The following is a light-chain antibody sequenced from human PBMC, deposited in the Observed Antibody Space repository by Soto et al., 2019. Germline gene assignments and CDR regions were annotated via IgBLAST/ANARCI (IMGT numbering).Light chain of an antibody. Sequence: TTSPHTLSVSLGARATLSCRASQSVRSYLAWFQQKLGQPPRLRIYDESKRATGIPARFSGSGSGTDFTLTINSLEPDDFAVYYCQQRSDWPITFGQGTRLEI. V-gene: IGKV3-11*01. CDR2: DES. CDR1: QSVRSY. CDR3: QQRSDWPIT. J-gene: IGKJ5*01.